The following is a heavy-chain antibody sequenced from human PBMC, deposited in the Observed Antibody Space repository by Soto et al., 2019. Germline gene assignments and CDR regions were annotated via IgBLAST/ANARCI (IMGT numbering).Heavy chain of an antibody. V-gene: IGHV3-23*01. Sequence: EVQLLESGGGLVQTGGSLRLSCAASGFTFNNYAMSWVRQAPGKGLEWVSLISGSGATTAYADSVRGRFTISRDNSRNTVYLHMSSLRAEDTAVYYCAKGAPLFGVVINWGQGTLVTVSS. J-gene: IGHJ4*02. CDR3: AKGAPLFGVVIN. CDR2: ISGSGATT. D-gene: IGHD3-3*01. CDR1: GFTFNNYA.